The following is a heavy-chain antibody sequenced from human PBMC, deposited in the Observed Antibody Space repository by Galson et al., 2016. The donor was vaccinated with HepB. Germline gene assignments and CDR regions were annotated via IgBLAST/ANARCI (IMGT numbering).Heavy chain of an antibody. J-gene: IGHJ6*03. V-gene: IGHV3-21*01. CDR1: GFSFSSHG. CDR3: ARVSPVDYYYYMDV. CDR2: ISGRSSYI. Sequence: SLRLSCAASGFSFSSHGMNWVRQAPGKGLEWVSFISGRSSYIYYADSVEGRFTVSRDNAKNSLYLQMNSLRAEDTAVYYCARVSPVDYYYYMDVWGRGTTVTVS.